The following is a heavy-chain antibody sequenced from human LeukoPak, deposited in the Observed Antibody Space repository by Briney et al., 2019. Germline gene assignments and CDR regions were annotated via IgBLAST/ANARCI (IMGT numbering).Heavy chain of an antibody. V-gene: IGHV3-74*01. CDR3: ARDYYYGMDV. CDR1: GFTFSSYE. CDR2: INPDGITT. Sequence: GGSLRLSCAASGFTFSSYEMNWVRQAPGKGLEWVSRINPDGITTTCADSVKGRFTISRDNAKNTLFLQMNSLRAEDTAVYYCARDYYYGMDVWGQGTTITVSS. J-gene: IGHJ6*02.